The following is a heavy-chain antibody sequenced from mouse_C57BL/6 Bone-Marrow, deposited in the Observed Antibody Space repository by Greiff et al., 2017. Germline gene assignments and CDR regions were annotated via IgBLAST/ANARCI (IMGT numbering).Heavy chain of an antibody. CDR1: GYTFTSHT. CDR3: ARGYAMDY. V-gene: IGHV1-4*01. Sequence: VQLQQSGAELARPGASVKMSCKVSGYTFTSHTMHWVKQRPRQGLELIGSINPSSGYTKYNQMFKDKATLTADKSSSTAYMQLSSLTSEDSAVYYCARGYAMDYWGQGTSVTVSS. CDR2: INPSSGYT. J-gene: IGHJ4*01.